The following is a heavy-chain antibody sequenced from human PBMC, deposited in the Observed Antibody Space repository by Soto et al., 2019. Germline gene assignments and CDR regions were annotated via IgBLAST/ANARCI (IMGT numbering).Heavy chain of an antibody. CDR1: TGSIFSNSYY. D-gene: IGHD6-19*01. CDR2: NNHSGST. V-gene: IGHV4-39*01. CDR3: ARRYAPRYSSGNNHFDL. J-gene: IGHJ4*02. Sequence: QLQLQESGPGLVKPSETLSLTCNVSTGSIFSNSYYWGWIRQPPGKGMERIGTNNHSGSTYYNPSLKSRVTIPVDTSKNQFSLSLSSVTAADTAVYYCARRYAPRYSSGNNHFDLWGQGTLVTVSS.